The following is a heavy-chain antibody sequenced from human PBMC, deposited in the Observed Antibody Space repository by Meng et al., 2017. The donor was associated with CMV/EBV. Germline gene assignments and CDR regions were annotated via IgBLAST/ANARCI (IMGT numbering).Heavy chain of an antibody. CDR2: ISWNSGSI. Sequence: GGSLRLSCAASGFTFSSYGMHWVRQAPGKGLEWVSGISWNSGSIGYADSVKGRFTISRDNAKNSLYLQMNSLRAEDTALYYCAKDVSREFRWWFPFYYYGMDVWGQGTTVTVSS. V-gene: IGHV3-9*01. CDR1: GFTFSSYG. CDR3: AKDVSREFRWWFPFYYYGMDV. J-gene: IGHJ6*02. D-gene: IGHD2-15*01.